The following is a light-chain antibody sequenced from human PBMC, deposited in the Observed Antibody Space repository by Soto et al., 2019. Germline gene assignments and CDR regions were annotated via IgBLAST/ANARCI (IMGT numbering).Light chain of an antibody. Sequence: DIVMTQSPVTLSVSPGERATLSCRASQSVSNNLAWYQQKPGQAPRLLIYGASTRATGIPARFSGGESGTELTLTISRLEPEDFAVYYCQQYGNTHLTFGGGTKVDI. CDR1: QSVSNN. CDR2: GAS. J-gene: IGKJ4*01. V-gene: IGKV3D-15*01. CDR3: QQYGNTHLT.